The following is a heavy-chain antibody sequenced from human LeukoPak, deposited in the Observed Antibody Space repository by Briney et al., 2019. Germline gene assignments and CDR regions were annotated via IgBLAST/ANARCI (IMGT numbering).Heavy chain of an antibody. Sequence: SETLSLTCTVSGGSISSGDYYWGWLGQAPGMGLEWIEYLYYSGSTYYNPSLKSRVTLSVDTSKNQVSLKLSSVTAAETAVYYCAVRVSPDLNFDYWGQGTLVTVSS. CDR3: AVRVSPDLNFDY. CDR2: LYYSGST. V-gene: IGHV4-30-4*08. J-gene: IGHJ4*02. CDR1: GGSISSGDYY. D-gene: IGHD3-22*01.